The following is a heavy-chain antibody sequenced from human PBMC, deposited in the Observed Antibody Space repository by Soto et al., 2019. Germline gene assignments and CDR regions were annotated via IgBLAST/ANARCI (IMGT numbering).Heavy chain of an antibody. CDR1: GFTFSNYA. J-gene: IGHJ4*02. D-gene: IGHD5-18*01. CDR2: ISGSGGST. Sequence: EVQLLESGGGLVQPGGSLKLSCAASGFTFSNYAMSWVRQAPGKGLEWVSGISGSGGSTYYADSVKGRFTISRDNSKNTLYLQMNSLRAEDTAVYYCAKGVSLQIWPDYFDYWGQGTLVTVSS. CDR3: AKGVSLQIWPDYFDY. V-gene: IGHV3-23*01.